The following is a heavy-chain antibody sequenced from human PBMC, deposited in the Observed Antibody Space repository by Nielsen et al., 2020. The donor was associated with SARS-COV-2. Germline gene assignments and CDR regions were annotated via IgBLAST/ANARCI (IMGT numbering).Heavy chain of an antibody. Sequence: SETLSLTCTVSGGSISSSSYYWGWIRQPPGKGLEWIGSIYYSGSTYYNPSLKSRVTISVDTSKNQFSLKLSSVTAADTAVYYCAKDRYAAAGTGYFQHWGQGTLVTVSS. CDR2: IYYSGST. CDR3: AKDRYAAAGTGYFQH. CDR1: GGSISSSSYY. D-gene: IGHD6-13*01. J-gene: IGHJ1*01. V-gene: IGHV4-39*02.